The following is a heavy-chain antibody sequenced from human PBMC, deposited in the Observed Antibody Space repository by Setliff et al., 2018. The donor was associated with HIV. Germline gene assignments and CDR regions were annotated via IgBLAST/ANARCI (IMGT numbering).Heavy chain of an antibody. D-gene: IGHD3-3*01. CDR2: VYYSGST. J-gene: IGHJ4*02. V-gene: IGHV4-39*02. Sequence: PSETLSLTCTVSWGSISSSGPGYYWVWVRQAPGGGLEWFGSVYYSGSTYYNPSLKSRVLISLDTSKNHLSLRLTSMTAADTAAYYCARSQPDTIFGVVIFDYWGQGKMVTVSS. CDR3: ARSQPDTIFGVVIFDY. CDR1: WGSISSSGPGYY.